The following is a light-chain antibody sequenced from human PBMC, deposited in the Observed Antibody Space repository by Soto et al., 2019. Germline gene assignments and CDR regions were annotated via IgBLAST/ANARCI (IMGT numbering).Light chain of an antibody. CDR3: QQYYRWPQT. Sequence: EIVMTQSPATLSVSPGERATLSCRASQSLSFNLAWYQQKPGQAPRLLIYAASTRATGIPARFSGSGSGTAFTLPISSLQSDDLAVYYCQQYYRWPQTFGQGTKVEI. V-gene: IGKV3-15*01. CDR1: QSLSFN. CDR2: AAS. J-gene: IGKJ1*01.